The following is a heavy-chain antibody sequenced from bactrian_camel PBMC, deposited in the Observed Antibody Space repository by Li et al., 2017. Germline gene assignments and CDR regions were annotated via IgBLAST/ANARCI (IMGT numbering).Heavy chain of an antibody. D-gene: IGHD1*01. CDR2: IGSDGAT. J-gene: IGHJ4*01. CDR3: ATDWRTSNCY. CDR1: GFRFDEAD. Sequence: QLVESGGGSVQAGGSLRLSCTASGFRFDEADMGWYRQGSGDECEMVSRIGSDGATYYADSVKGRFTISRDTAKNTVYLQMNNLKSEDTALYYCATDWRTSNCYWGQGTQVTVS. V-gene: IGHV3S63*01.